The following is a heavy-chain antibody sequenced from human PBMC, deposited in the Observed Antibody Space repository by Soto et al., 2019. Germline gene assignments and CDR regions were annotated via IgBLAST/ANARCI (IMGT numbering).Heavy chain of an antibody. Sequence: QPGGSLRLSRAASGFTFSSYWMSWVRQAPGKGLEWVANIKQDGSEKYYVDSVKGRFTISRDNAKNSLYLQMNSLRAEDTAVYYCAREGYCSGGSCYSGNYYYGMDVWGQGTTVTVSS. CDR1: GFTFSSYW. V-gene: IGHV3-7*01. D-gene: IGHD2-15*01. CDR3: AREGYCSGGSCYSGNYYYGMDV. CDR2: IKQDGSEK. J-gene: IGHJ6*02.